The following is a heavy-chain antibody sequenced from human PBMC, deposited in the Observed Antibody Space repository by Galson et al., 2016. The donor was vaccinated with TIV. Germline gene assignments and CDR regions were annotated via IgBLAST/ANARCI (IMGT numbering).Heavy chain of an antibody. CDR1: GDTFASYA. V-gene: IGHV1-69*13. CDR3: ARVRFGELSGYYYYMDV. D-gene: IGHD3-10*01. CDR2: IIPILGSS. Sequence: SVKVSCKASGDTFASYAFSWVRQAPGQGLEVMGRIIPILGSSDYAQRFQGRVTITADASTSTVYKELRSLRSEDTAMYYCARVRFGELSGYYYYMDVWGKGTTVTVSS. J-gene: IGHJ6*03.